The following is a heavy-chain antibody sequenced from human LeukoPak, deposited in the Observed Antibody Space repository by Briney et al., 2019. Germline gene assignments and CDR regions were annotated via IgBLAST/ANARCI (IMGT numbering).Heavy chain of an antibody. CDR3: ARAFRRYCSGGSCLPRGAFDI. CDR1: GGSISSGGYS. D-gene: IGHD2-15*01. J-gene: IGHJ3*02. V-gene: IGHV4-30-2*01. Sequence: SETLSLTCAVSGGSISSGGYSWSWIRQPPGKGLEWIGYIYHSGSTYYNPSLKSRVTISVDRSKNQFSLKLSSVTAADTAVYYCARAFRRYCSGGSCLPRGAFDIWGQGTMVTVSS. CDR2: IYHSGST.